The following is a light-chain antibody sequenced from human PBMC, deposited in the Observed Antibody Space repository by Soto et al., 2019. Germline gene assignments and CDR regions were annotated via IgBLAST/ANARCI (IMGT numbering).Light chain of an antibody. J-gene: IGLJ3*02. CDR2: STN. Sequence: QTVVTQEPSLTVSPGGTVSLTCASTAGAVTSGNYPNWFQQEPGQAPRALIYSTNNKHSWTPARFSGSLLGGKAALTLSGAQPEDEAEYYCPLYYGAVWVFGGGTKLTVL. CDR1: AGAVTSGNY. CDR3: PLYYGAVWV. V-gene: IGLV7-43*01.